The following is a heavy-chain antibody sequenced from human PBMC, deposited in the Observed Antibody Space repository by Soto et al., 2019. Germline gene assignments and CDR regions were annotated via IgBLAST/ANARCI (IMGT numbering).Heavy chain of an antibody. CDR3: ARENGSSSDYYYGMDV. CDR1: GGTFSSYA. CDR2: IIPNFGTA. D-gene: IGHD6-6*01. V-gene: IGHV1-69*12. J-gene: IGHJ6*02. Sequence: QVQLVQSGAEVKKPGSSVKVSCKASGGTFSSYAISWVRQAPGQGLEWMGGIIPNFGTANYAQKFKGRVTMTGDEYTSTADMELSSLRSEDTAVYYCARENGSSSDYYYGMDVWGQGTTVTVSS.